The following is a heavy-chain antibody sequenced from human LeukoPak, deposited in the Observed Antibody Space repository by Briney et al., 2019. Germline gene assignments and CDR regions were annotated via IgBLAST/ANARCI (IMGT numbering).Heavy chain of an antibody. Sequence: SQTLSLTCAVSGGAISSGGYSWSWIRQPPGKGLEWIGYIYHTGSSYYSPSLKSRVTISEDRSKNQFSLKLSSVTAADTAVYYCARRRERGWFDPWGQGTLVTVSS. D-gene: IGHD3-10*01. CDR2: IYHTGSS. CDR1: GGAISSGGYS. J-gene: IGHJ5*02. CDR3: ARRRERGWFDP. V-gene: IGHV4-30-2*01.